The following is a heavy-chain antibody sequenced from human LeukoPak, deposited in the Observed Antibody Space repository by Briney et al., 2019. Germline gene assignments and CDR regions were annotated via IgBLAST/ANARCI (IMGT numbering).Heavy chain of an antibody. Sequence: SETLSLTCAVYGGSFSGYYWSWIRQPPGKGLEWIGEINHSGSTNYNPSLKSRVTISVDTSKNQFSLKLSSVTAADTAVYYCARYRYSSSRTPGRFDYWGQGTLVTVSS. CDR3: ARYRYSSSRTPGRFDY. J-gene: IGHJ4*02. CDR1: GGSFSGYY. V-gene: IGHV4-34*01. CDR2: INHSGST. D-gene: IGHD6-13*01.